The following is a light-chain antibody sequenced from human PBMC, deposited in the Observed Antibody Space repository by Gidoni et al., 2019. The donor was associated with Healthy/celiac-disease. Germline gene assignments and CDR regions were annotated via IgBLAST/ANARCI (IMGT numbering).Light chain of an antibody. CDR2: DAS. Sequence: EIVLTQPPATLSLSPGERATLSCRASQRVSSYLAWYQQKPGQAPRLLIYDASNRATGIPARFSGSGSGTDFTLTISSLEPEDFAVYYCQQRSNWQTFGQGTKVEIK. CDR3: QQRSNWQT. CDR1: QRVSSY. J-gene: IGKJ1*01. V-gene: IGKV3-11*01.